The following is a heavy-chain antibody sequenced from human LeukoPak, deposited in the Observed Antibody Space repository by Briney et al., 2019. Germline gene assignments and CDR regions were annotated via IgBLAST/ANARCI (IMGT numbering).Heavy chain of an antibody. CDR2: IYYSGST. CDR1: GGSISSSSYY. Sequence: SETLSLTCTVSGGSISSSSYYWGWIRQPPGKGLEWIGSIYYSGSTYYNPSLKSRVTISVDTSKNQFSLKLSSVTAADTAVYYCARTAPNWGEVYYFDYWGQGTLVTVSS. J-gene: IGHJ4*02. D-gene: IGHD7-27*01. V-gene: IGHV4-39*07. CDR3: ARTAPNWGEVYYFDY.